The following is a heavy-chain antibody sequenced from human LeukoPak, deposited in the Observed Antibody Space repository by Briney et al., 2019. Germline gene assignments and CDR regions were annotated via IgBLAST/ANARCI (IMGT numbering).Heavy chain of an antibody. D-gene: IGHD2-2*02. Sequence: GASLRLSCAASGFTFSSDAMSWIRKAQGPGQGLVSAISVSGGSTYYADSVQGRLAISRYNSKNTLYLQMNSLRAEDTAVYYCAKGILGYCSSTSCYTLFDYWGQGTLVTVSS. V-gene: IGHV3-23*01. CDR3: AKGILGYCSSTSCYTLFDY. CDR1: GFTFSSDA. CDR2: ISVSGGST. J-gene: IGHJ4*02.